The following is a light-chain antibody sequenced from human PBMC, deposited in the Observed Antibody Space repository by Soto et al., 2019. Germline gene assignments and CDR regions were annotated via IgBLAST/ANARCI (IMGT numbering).Light chain of an antibody. CDR1: QRISTY. V-gene: IGKV1-39*01. J-gene: IGKJ1*01. Sequence: DIQMTQSPSSLSASVGDTVTITCRASQRISTYLNWYQQKPGKAPKLLIYAASSLQSGVPSRFSGSGSGTDFTLTISSLDPEDFATYYCQQTYSTPRTFGQGTKVEIK. CDR2: AAS. CDR3: QQTYSTPRT.